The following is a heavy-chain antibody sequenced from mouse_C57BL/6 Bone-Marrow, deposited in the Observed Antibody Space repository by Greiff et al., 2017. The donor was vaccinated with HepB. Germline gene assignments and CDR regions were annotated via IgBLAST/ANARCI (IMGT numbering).Heavy chain of an antibody. V-gene: IGHV1-64*01. CDR3: ARSGDGLLRRYFDV. J-gene: IGHJ1*03. CDR2: IHPNSGST. D-gene: IGHD2-3*01. Sequence: VQLQQPGAELVKPGASVKLSCKASGYTFTSYWMHWVKQRPGQGLEWIGMIHPNSGSTNYNEKFKSKATLTVDKSSSTAYMQLSSLTSEDSAVYYCARSGDGLLRRYFDVWGTGTTVTVSS. CDR1: GYTFTSYW.